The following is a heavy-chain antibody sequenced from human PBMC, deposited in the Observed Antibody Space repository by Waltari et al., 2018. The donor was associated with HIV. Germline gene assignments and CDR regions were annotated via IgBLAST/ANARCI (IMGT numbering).Heavy chain of an antibody. CDR2: ISGSSSYI. CDR3: ARDFAGSRGWFDP. D-gene: IGHD3-22*01. CDR1: GFTFDSHT. V-gene: IGHV3-21*01. Sequence: EVQLVESGGGLVKPGGSLRLSCAASGFTFDSHTMNWVRQTPGKGLEWVSSISGSSSYIYYADSVRGRFNISRDNAKSSLYLQMNSLTADDTAVYYCARDFAGSRGWFDPWGQGTLVTVSS. J-gene: IGHJ5*02.